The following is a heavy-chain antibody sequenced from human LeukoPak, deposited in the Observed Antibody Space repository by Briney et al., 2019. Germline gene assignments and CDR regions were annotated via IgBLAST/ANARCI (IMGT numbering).Heavy chain of an antibody. CDR2: ISGSGGWT. D-gene: IGHD3-3*01. Sequence: GGSLRLSCVASGFTFSSYGMNWVRQAPGRGLEWVAEISGSGGWTYSADSVKGRFTFSRDNSKNTLYLEMNSLRVEDTAVYYCAKGDFWSGPSAFHIWGQGTMVIVSS. V-gene: IGHV3-23*01. CDR3: AKGDFWSGPSAFHI. CDR1: GFTFSSYG. J-gene: IGHJ3*02.